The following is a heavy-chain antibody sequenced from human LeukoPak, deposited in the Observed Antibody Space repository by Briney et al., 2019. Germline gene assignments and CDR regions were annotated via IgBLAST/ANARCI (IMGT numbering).Heavy chain of an antibody. CDR3: ARGGGGEG. Sequence: ASVKVSCRASGYTLISYAISWVRQAPGQGLEWMGWINPNSGGTNYAQKFQGRVTMTRDTSISTAYMELSRLRSDDTAVYYCARGGGGEGWGQGTLVTVSS. J-gene: IGHJ4*02. CDR2: INPNSGGT. CDR1: GYTLISYA. D-gene: IGHD7-27*01. V-gene: IGHV1-2*02.